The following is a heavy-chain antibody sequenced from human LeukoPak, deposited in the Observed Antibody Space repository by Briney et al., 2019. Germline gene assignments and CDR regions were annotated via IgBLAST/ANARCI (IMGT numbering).Heavy chain of an antibody. V-gene: IGHV1-18*01. D-gene: IGHD3-22*01. CDR2: ISAYNGNT. J-gene: IGHJ4*02. CDR1: GYTFTSYG. Sequence: GASVKVSCKASGYTFTSYGISWVRQAPGQGLEWMGWISAYNGNTNYAQKLQGRVTMTTDTSTSTAYMELRSLRSDDTAVYYCARDGWGHYYDSSGYYSYWGQGTLVTVSS. CDR3: ARDGWGHYYDSSGYYSY.